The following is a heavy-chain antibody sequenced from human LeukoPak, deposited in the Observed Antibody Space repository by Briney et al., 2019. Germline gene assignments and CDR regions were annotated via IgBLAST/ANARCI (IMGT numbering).Heavy chain of an antibody. CDR3: ACEYERLNYYYYGMDV. V-gene: IGHV1-69*17. CDR2: IIPIFDIE. D-gene: IGHD6-25*01. CDR1: GGTFSSYT. Sequence: SVKVSCKASGGTFSSYTISLVRQAPGQGLGGMGGIIPIFDIENFAQKFQGRVTITAYKSTGKAYMDLCSLRSEDTAVYYCACEYERLNYYYYGMDVWGQGTTVTVSS. J-gene: IGHJ6*02.